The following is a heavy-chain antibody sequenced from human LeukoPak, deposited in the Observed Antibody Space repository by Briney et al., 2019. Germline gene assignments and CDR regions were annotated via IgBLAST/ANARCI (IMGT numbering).Heavy chain of an antibody. CDR2: INPNSGGT. D-gene: IGHD3-22*01. CDR3: ARAYCYDSSGYWFDP. J-gene: IGHJ5*02. V-gene: IGHV1-2*04. CDR1: GYTFTGYY. Sequence: ASVTVSCKASGYTFTGYYMHWVRQAPGQGLEWMGWINPNSGGTNYAQKFQGWVTMTRDTSISTAYMELSRLRSDDTAVYYCARAYCYDSSGYWFDPWGQGTLVTVSS.